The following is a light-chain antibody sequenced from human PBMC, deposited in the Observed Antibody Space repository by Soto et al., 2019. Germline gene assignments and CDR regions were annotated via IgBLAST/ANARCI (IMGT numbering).Light chain of an antibody. CDR3: QQVNTYPWT. J-gene: IGKJ1*01. CDR2: ASS. V-gene: IGKV1-9*01. CDR1: QGISSF. Sequence: DIQLTQSPSFLSASVGDRVTITCRASQGISSFLAWYQQKPGKATNLLIYASSTLQSGVPSRFSGSGSGTEFSLAISSLQPEDFATYYCQQVNTYPWTFGQGTKVDIK.